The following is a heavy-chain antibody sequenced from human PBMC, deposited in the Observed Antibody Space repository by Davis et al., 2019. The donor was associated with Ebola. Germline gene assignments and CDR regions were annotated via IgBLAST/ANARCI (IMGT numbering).Heavy chain of an antibody. CDR1: GFTFSSYW. J-gene: IGHJ6*02. V-gene: IGHV3-7*01. D-gene: IGHD3-3*01. CDR3: ARVRITIFGVVIIVPYGMDV. CDR2: IKQDGSEK. Sequence: GGSLRLSCAASGFTFSSYWMSWVRQAPGKGLEWVANIKQDGSEKYYVDSVKGRFTISRDNAKNSLYLQMNSLRAEDTAVYYCARVRITIFGVVIIVPYGMDVWGQGTTVTVSS.